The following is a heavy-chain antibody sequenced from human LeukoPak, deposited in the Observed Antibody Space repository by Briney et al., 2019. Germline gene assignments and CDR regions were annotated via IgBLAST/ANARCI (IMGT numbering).Heavy chain of an antibody. V-gene: IGHV3-21*01. CDR3: ARSKGGASWELRFDY. J-gene: IGHJ4*02. CDR1: GFSFSTYG. Sequence: PGGSLRLSCVASGFSFSTYGMNWVRQAPGKGLEWVSSISSSSSYIYYADSVKGRFTISRDNAKNSLYLQMNSLRAEDTAVYYCARSKGGASWELRFDYWGQGTLVTVSS. CDR2: ISSSSSYI. D-gene: IGHD1-26*01.